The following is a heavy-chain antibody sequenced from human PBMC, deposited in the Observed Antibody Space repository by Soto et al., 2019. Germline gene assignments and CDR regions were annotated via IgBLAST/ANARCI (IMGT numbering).Heavy chain of an antibody. V-gene: IGHV1-69*06. J-gene: IGHJ4*02. CDR3: ATGARYCSGGSCYPDD. CDR1: GGTISTNV. CDR2: IMPIFAAP. Sequence: QVQLMQSGAEVKKPGSSVKVSCKASGGTISTNVISWVRQAPGQGLEWMGEIMPIFAAPNNAQKFQDRLTITADTSTTTVYMELSSLTSEDTAVYFCATGARYCSGGSCYPDDWGQGTLVIVSS. D-gene: IGHD2-15*01.